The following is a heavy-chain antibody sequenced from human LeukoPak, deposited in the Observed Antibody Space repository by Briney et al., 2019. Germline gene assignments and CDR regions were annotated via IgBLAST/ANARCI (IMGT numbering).Heavy chain of an antibody. CDR3: ARTRVAARDYYYYYMDV. CDR1: GYTFTSYG. J-gene: IGHJ6*03. D-gene: IGHD6-6*01. Sequence: ASVKVSCKASGYTFTSYGISWVRQAPGQGLEWMGWISAYNGNTNYAQKLQGRVTMTTDTSTSTAYTELRSLRSDDTAVYYCARTRVAARDYYYYYMDVWGKGTTVTVSS. V-gene: IGHV1-18*01. CDR2: ISAYNGNT.